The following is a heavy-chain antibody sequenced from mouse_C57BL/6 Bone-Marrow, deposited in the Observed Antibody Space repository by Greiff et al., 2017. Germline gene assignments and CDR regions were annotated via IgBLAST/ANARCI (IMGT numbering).Heavy chain of an antibody. CDR3: TRGDYYGSSYAMDY. V-gene: IGHV1-15*01. Sequence: QVQLQQSGAELVRPGASVTLSCKASGYTFTDYEMNWVKQTPVHGLEWIGAIDPETGGTAYNQKFKGKAILTTDKSSIPAYMELRSLTSEDAAVYYCTRGDYYGSSYAMDYWGQGTSVTVSS. D-gene: IGHD1-1*01. CDR1: GYTFTDYE. J-gene: IGHJ4*01. CDR2: IDPETGGT.